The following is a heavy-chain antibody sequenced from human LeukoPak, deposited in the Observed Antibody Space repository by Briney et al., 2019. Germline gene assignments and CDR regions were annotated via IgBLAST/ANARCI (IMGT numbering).Heavy chain of an antibody. J-gene: IGHJ4*02. CDR1: GGTSNSHA. V-gene: IGHV1-69*04. D-gene: IGHD3-22*01. CDR2: IISNLGTT. Sequence: SVKVSCKASGGTSNSHAISWVRQAPGQGLEWMGRIISNLGTTNRAQKFQDRVTLTADKSTNTAYMELTSLTSDDTAIYYCATTNDGGGYQWGDFFDYWGQGTLVTVPS. CDR3: ATTNDGGGYQWGDFFDY.